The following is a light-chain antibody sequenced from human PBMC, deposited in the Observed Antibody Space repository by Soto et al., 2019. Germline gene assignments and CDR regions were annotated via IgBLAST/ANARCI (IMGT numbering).Light chain of an antibody. J-gene: IGLJ1*01. CDR1: SSDVGGYNY. CDR3: ASYAGGNKV. Sequence: QSALTQPPSASGSPGQSVTISCTGTSSDVGGYNYVSWYQQHPGKAPKLMIYEVTKRPSGVPDRFPGSKSGNTASLTVSGLLPEDEADYYCASYAGGNKVFGTGTKVTVL. V-gene: IGLV2-8*01. CDR2: EVT.